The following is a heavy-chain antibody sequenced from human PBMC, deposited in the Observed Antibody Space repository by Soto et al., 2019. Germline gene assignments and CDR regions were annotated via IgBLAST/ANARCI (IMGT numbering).Heavy chain of an antibody. CDR3: ARHKSGSDWLDP. V-gene: IGHV4-39*01. CDR2: MFYSGAT. J-gene: IGHJ5*02. CDR1: GGSISDISYC. Sequence: SETLSLTCTVSGGSISDISYCWGWIRQPPGKGLQWIGCMFYSGATYYNPSLKNRVTLSVDTSNNEFSLKLVSVTAPDTAVYYCARHKSGSDWLDPWGQGTLVTVYS. D-gene: IGHD2-15*01.